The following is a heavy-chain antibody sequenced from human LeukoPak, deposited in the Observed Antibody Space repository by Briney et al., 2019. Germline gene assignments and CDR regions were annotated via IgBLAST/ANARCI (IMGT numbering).Heavy chain of an antibody. CDR3: ARSKIQLWLPVNYYYGMDV. V-gene: IGHV4-59*08. CDR1: GGSISSYY. D-gene: IGHD5-18*01. Sequence: SESLSLTCTVSGGSISSYYWGWIRQPPGEGREWIGYIYYSGSTNYNPSLKSRVTISVATSKNQFSLKLSSVTAADTAVYYCARSKIQLWLPVNYYYGMDVWGQGTTVTVSS. CDR2: IYYSGST. J-gene: IGHJ6*02.